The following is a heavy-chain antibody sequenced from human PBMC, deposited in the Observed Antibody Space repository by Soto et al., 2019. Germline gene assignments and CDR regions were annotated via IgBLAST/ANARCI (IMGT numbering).Heavy chain of an antibody. CDR1: GFSFSTFW. D-gene: IGHD2-2*01. Sequence: EVQLVESGGDLVQPGGSLRLSWAASGFSFSTFWMHWVRQAPGKGLVWVSRINPEETTTTYADSVRGRFTISRDNAKNTLYLQMNSLRADDTAVYYCARGGLEPVDYWGQGTLVTVFS. CDR3: ARGGLEPVDY. V-gene: IGHV3-74*01. J-gene: IGHJ4*02. CDR2: INPEETTT.